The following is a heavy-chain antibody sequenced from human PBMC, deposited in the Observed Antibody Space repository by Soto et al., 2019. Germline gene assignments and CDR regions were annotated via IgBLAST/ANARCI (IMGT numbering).Heavy chain of an antibody. Sequence: GGSLRLSCAASGFTFSSYSMNWVRQAPGKGLEWVSSISSSSSYIYYADSVEGRFTISRDNAKNSLYLQMNSLRAEDTAVYYCARRCSSTSCYLPLYYYYGMDVWGQGTTVTVSS. J-gene: IGHJ6*02. CDR1: GFTFSSYS. D-gene: IGHD2-2*01. CDR3: ARRCSSTSCYLPLYYYYGMDV. V-gene: IGHV3-21*01. CDR2: ISSSSSYI.